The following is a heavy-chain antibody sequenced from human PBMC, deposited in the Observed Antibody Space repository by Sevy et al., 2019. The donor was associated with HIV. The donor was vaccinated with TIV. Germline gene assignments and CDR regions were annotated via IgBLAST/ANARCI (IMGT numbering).Heavy chain of an antibody. V-gene: IGHV3-30-3*01. CDR3: VRVPASCGTISCHFDY. J-gene: IGHJ4*02. CDR1: GFTFSSYA. CDR2: ISYDGSNK. D-gene: IGHD2-21*01. Sequence: GGSLRLSCAASGFTFSSYAMHWVRQAPGKGLEWVAVISYDGSNKYYADSVKGRFTISRDNSKNTLYLQMNSLKAEDAAVYYCVRVPASCGTISCHFDYWGQGTLVTVSS.